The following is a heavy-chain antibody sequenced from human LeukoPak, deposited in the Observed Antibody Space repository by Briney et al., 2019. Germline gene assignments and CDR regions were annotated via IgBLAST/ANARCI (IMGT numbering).Heavy chain of an antibody. CDR1: GSTFSSDS. J-gene: IGHJ4*02. CDR2: ISGSSGAT. V-gene: IGHV3-23*01. Sequence: PGGSLRLSCAASGSTFSSDSMAWVRQAPGKGLEWVSIISGSSGATFYADSVKGRFTISRDNSKNTLYLEMSSLRAEDTAVYYCAKEGDRGFVVADYSDYWGQGTLVTVSS. CDR3: AKEGDRGFVVADYSDY. D-gene: IGHD2-15*01.